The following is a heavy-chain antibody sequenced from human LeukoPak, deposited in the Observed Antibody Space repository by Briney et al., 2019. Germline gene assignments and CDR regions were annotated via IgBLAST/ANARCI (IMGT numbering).Heavy chain of an antibody. D-gene: IGHD3-22*01. Sequence: SVKVSCKAPGGTFSSYAISWVRQAPGQGLEWMARIIPIFGTASYAQKFQGRVTITTDESTSTAYMELSSLRSEDTAVYYCARNYYDSSGYYDYYYYMDVWGKGTTVTVSS. CDR1: GGTFSSYA. J-gene: IGHJ6*03. CDR2: IIPIFGTA. CDR3: ARNYYDSSGYYDYYYYMDV. V-gene: IGHV1-69*05.